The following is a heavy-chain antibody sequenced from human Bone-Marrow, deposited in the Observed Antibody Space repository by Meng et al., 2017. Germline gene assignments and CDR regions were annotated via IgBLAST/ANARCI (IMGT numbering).Heavy chain of an antibody. V-gene: IGHV1-2*06. J-gene: IGHJ4*02. Sequence: QVVQSGAGGKRPGASVKVSCKASGSTFTGYYMHWVRQAPGQGLEWMGRINPNSGGTNYAQKFQGRVTMTRDTSISTAYMELSRLRSDDTAVYYCARVPGYSSGWYYFDYWGQGTLVTVSS. CDR3: ARVPGYSSGWYYFDY. D-gene: IGHD6-19*01. CDR1: GSTFTGYY. CDR2: INPNSGGT.